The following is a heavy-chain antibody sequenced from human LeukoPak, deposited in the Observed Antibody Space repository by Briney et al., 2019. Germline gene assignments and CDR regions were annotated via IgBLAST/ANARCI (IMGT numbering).Heavy chain of an antibody. Sequence: GGSLRLSCAASGFTFSSYGMHWVRQAPGKGLEWVAVISYDGSNKYYADSVKGRFTISRDNSKNTLYLQMNSLRAEDTAVYYCAKAPGDFIMITFVGVGIDYWGRGTLVTVSS. V-gene: IGHV3-30*18. D-gene: IGHD3-16*01. CDR3: AKAPGDFIMITFVGVGIDY. CDR2: ISYDGSNK. CDR1: GFTFSSYG. J-gene: IGHJ4*02.